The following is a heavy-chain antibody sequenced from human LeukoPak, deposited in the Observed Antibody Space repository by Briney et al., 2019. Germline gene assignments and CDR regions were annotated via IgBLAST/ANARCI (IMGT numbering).Heavy chain of an antibody. J-gene: IGHJ6*02. Sequence: GGSLRLSCAASGFTFSNAWMSWVRQAPGKGLEWVGRIKSKTDGGTTDYAAPVKGRFTISRDDSKNTLYLQMNSLKTEDTAVYYCTTASIWSGYYRDSPTPYYYYYYGMDVWGQGTTVTVSS. CDR1: GFTFSNAW. D-gene: IGHD3-3*01. CDR3: TTASIWSGYYRDSPTPYYYYYYGMDV. V-gene: IGHV3-15*01. CDR2: IKSKTDGGTT.